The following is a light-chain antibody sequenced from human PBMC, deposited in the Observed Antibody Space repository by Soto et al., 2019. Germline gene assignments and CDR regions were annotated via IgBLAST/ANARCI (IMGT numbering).Light chain of an antibody. CDR2: DAS. J-gene: IGKJ4*01. CDR1: QGVGRF. V-gene: IGKV3-11*01. Sequence: EIVFTQSPATLSLSPGERAALSCRASQGVGRFLAWYQQKPGQAPRLLIYDASNRATGIPARFSGSGSGTDFTLAINNLEPEDFAVYYCQQRGGWPLTFGGGSKVEIK. CDR3: QQRGGWPLT.